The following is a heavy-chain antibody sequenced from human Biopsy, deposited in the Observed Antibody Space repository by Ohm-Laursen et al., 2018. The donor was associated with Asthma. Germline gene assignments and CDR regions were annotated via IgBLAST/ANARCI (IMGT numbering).Heavy chain of an antibody. D-gene: IGHD1-26*01. CDR2: ISFDGTNR. V-gene: IGHV3-30*18. CDR3: AKEVFPGWELRRGPDS. Sequence: SLRLSCSAPGFSFSNYGMHWVRQAPGKGLDWVAVISFDGTNRNYTDSVKGRFAISRDNSRNTLHLEMNSLRAEDTAVYFCAKEVFPGWELRRGPDSWGQGTLVTVSS. CDR1: GFSFSNYG. J-gene: IGHJ4*02.